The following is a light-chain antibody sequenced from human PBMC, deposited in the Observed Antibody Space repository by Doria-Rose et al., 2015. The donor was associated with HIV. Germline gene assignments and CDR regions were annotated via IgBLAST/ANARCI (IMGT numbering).Light chain of an antibody. CDR2: DGS. J-gene: IGKJ1*01. CDR1: QRFSSTY. CDR3: HQYGTSWT. Sequence: TQSPGTLSLSPGERATLSCRASQRFSSTYLAWYQQKPGQAPSLLIYDGSTRATGIPDRFSASVSWTDFTLTINRLEPEDFAPYYCHQYGTSWTFGQGTKEEI. V-gene: IGKV3-20*01.